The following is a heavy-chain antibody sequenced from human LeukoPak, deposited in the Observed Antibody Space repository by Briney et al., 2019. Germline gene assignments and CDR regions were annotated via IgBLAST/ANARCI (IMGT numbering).Heavy chain of an antibody. CDR3: ARDRGSSSWYRGIGFDP. CDR2: IFYTGRS. V-gene: IGHV4-39*07. Sequence: SETLSLTCTVSGGSISSVSYYWGWIRQPPGKGLECIGSIFYTGRSYYNPSLKRRVTISVDTSKNQFSLKLSSVTAADTAVYYCARDRGSSSWYRGIGFDPWGQGTLVTVSS. CDR1: GGSISSVSYY. J-gene: IGHJ5*02. D-gene: IGHD6-13*01.